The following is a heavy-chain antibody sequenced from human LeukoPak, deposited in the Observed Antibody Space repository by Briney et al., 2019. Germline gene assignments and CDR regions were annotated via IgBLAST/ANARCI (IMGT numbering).Heavy chain of an antibody. CDR1: GYTFTSYA. Sequence: GASVKVSCKASGYTFTSYAMHWVRQAPGQRLEWMGWINAGNGNTKYSQKFQGRVTITRDTSASTAYMELSSLRSEDTAVYYCARDLRYSSSRDLGYWGQGTLVTVSS. CDR3: ARDLRYSSSRDLGY. V-gene: IGHV1-3*01. CDR2: INAGNGNT. J-gene: IGHJ4*02. D-gene: IGHD6-13*01.